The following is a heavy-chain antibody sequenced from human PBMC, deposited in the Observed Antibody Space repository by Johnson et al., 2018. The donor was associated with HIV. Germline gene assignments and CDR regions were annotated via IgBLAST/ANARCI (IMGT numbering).Heavy chain of an antibody. CDR3: ALSGSSVVVAFDI. CDR1: GVTFSSHW. V-gene: IGHV3-66*01. D-gene: IGHD6-6*01. CDR2: IYSGGST. Sequence: VQLVESGGGVVQPGRSLRLSCAASGVTFSSHWMHWVRQAPGKGLEWVTVIYSGGSTYYADSVKGRFTISRDNSKNTLYLQMNSLRAEDTAVYYCALSGSSVVVAFDIWGQGTLVTVSS. J-gene: IGHJ3*02.